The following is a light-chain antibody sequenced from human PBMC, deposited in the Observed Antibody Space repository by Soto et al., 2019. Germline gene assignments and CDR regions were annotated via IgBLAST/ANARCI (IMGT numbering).Light chain of an antibody. CDR2: EVS. V-gene: IGLV2-8*01. CDR3: SSYAGSNIL. CDR1: SSDVGGYNY. J-gene: IGLJ2*01. Sequence: QSALTQPPSASGSPGQSVTISCTGTSSDVGGYNYVSWYQQHPGKAPKLMIYEVSKRPSGVPDSFSGSKSGNTASLTVSGLTAEDDAEYYCSSYAGSNILFGGGTKLTVL.